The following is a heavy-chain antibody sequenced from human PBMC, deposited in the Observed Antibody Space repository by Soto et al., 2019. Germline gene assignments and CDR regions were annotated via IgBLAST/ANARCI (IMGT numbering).Heavy chain of an antibody. Sequence: QVQLVESGGGVVQPGRSLRLSCAASGFTFSSYGMHWVRQAPGKGLEWVAVISYDGSNKFYADSVKGRFTISRDNSKNTLYLQMNSLRAEDTAMYYCAKDRAHSRYFPNYYFDYWGQGTLVTVSS. CDR2: ISYDGSNK. CDR1: GFTFSSYG. CDR3: AKDRAHSRYFPNYYFDY. D-gene: IGHD3-9*01. V-gene: IGHV3-30*18. J-gene: IGHJ4*02.